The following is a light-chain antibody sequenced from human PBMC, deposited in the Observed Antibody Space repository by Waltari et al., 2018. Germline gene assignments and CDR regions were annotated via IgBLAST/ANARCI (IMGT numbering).Light chain of an antibody. J-gene: IGKJ1*01. V-gene: IGKV1-5*03. CDR3: QQYNSYPA. CDR1: QSISSW. Sequence: DIQMTQSPSPLSASVADKVTITGRASQSISSWLAWYQQKPGKAPKLLIYKASSLESGVPSRFSGSGSGTEFTLTISSLQPDDFATYYCQQYNSYPAFGQGTKVEIK. CDR2: KAS.